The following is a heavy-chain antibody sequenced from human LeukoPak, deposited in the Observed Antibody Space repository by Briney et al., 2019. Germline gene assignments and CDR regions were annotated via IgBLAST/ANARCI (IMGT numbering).Heavy chain of an antibody. CDR3: ARDMYFRRDSWYDVRSFDN. D-gene: IGHD3/OR15-3a*01. CDR2: INSGESRK. J-gene: IGHJ4*02. Sequence: PGGSLRLSCAASGFTFSSYWMHWVRHAPGKGLVWVSRINSGESRKIYADSVKGRFTISRDNAKSTLYLQMNSLRAEDTAVYYCARDMYFRRDSWYDVRSFDNWGQGPLVTVSS. CDR1: GFTFSSYW. V-gene: IGHV3-74*01.